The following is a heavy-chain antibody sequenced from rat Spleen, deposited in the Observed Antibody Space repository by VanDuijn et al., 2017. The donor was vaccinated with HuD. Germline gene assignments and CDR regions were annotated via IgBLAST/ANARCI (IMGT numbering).Heavy chain of an antibody. CDR3: ARHGLGSWYFDF. V-gene: IGHV5-22*01. Sequence: EVQLVESGGGLVQPGRSLKLSCAASGFTFSDYNMAWVRQAPKKGLEWVASICYEGSSTYYGDSVKGRFTISRDNAKSTLYLQMNSLRSEDTATYYCARHGLGSWYFDFWGPGTMVTVSS. D-gene: IGHD5-1*01. CDR2: ICYEGSST. CDR1: GFTFSDYN. J-gene: IGHJ1*01.